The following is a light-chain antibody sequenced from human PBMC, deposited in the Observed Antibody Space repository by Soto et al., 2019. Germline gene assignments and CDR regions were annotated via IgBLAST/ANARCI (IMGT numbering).Light chain of an antibody. Sequence: IVGTLSPGPLFLSTGESATLSCRASQSVSSSYLAWYQQKPGQAPRLLTYGASTRATGIPARFSGSGSGTEFTLTISSLQPEDFAVYYCQQYYNWPRTFAQGTKVDIK. J-gene: IGKJ1*01. CDR3: QQYYNWPRT. CDR2: GAS. V-gene: IGKV3-15*01. CDR1: QSVSSSY.